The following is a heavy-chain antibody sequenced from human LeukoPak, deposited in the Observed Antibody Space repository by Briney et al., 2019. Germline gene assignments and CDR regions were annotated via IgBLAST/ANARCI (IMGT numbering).Heavy chain of an antibody. J-gene: IGHJ4*02. V-gene: IGHV3-30*04. CDR2: ISYGGSNK. Sequence: PGRSLRLSCAASGFTFCSYALHWVRQAPGQGLEGGAVISYGGSNKYYADSVKGPFTTSRDNSTNTLYLQMNRLRAADTDVYYCARDGLPARVVVPALPPDYWGQGTLVGVSS. CDR3: ARDGLPARVVVPALPPDY. D-gene: IGHD2-2*01. CDR1: GFTFCSYA.